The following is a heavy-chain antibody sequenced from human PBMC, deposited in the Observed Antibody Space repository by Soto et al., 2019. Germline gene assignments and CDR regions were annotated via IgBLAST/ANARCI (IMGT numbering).Heavy chain of an antibody. J-gene: IGHJ6*02. D-gene: IGHD5-12*01. CDR1: GGSIRSGGYY. CDR3: ARDRLVATAGIARHYFGLDF. V-gene: IGHV4-31*03. CDR2: IYYSGNT. Sequence: SETLSLTCTVSGGSIRSGGYYWSWVRQNPRRGLEWIGNIYYSGNTYYNPSLKSRLTISVDTSKNQFSLNLSSVTAADTAVYYCARDRLVATAGIARHYFGLDFWGQGTTVTVSS.